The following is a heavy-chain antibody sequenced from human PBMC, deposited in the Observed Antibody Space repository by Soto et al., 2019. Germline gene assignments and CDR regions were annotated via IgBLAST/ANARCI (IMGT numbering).Heavy chain of an antibody. CDR3: ARKDIAGNSVDF. CDR1: GYSFTTYW. V-gene: IGHV5-51*01. Sequence: GESLKIACKASGYSFTTYWIGWVRQMPGKGLEWTGIIYPGDSDTRYSPSFQGQVTISADKSISTAYLQWSSLKASDSAMFYCARKDIAGNSVDFWGQGTLVTV. CDR2: IYPGDSDT. D-gene: IGHD6-13*01. J-gene: IGHJ4*02.